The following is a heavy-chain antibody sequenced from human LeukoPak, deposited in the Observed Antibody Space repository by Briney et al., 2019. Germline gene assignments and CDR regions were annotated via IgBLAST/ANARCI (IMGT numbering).Heavy chain of an antibody. Sequence: GGSLRLSCEASGFTFSNYGMHWVRQAPGKGLEYVSGINFNGGSTYYANSVRGRFTISRDNSENTLYLQVGSPSAEDMAVYYCARAITGNWNDNGYFDYWGQGNLVTVST. CDR1: GFTFSNYG. CDR3: ARAITGNWNDNGYFDY. V-gene: IGHV3-64*01. CDR2: INFNGGST. D-gene: IGHD1-20*01. J-gene: IGHJ4*02.